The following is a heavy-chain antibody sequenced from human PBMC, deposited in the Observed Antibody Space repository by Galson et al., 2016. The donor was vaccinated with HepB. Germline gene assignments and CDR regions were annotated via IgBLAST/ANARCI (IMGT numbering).Heavy chain of an antibody. Sequence: SVKVSCKASGYTFTDCYIHWVRQAPGQGLEWMGWINPKSGGTNYEQRFQGRVTVSRDTSISTAYMELTRLTSDDTAVYYCARVPGVYYGMDVWGHVTTVTGSS. CDR1: GYTFTDCY. CDR3: ARVPGVYYGMDV. J-gene: IGHJ6*02. V-gene: IGHV1-2*02. D-gene: IGHD7-27*01. CDR2: INPKSGGT.